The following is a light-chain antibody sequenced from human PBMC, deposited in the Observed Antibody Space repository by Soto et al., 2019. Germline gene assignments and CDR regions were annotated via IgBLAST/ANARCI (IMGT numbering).Light chain of an antibody. CDR3: AAWDDSLNGLVV. V-gene: IGLV1-44*01. CDR1: SSNIGSNT. Sequence: QSVLTQPPSASGTPGQRVTISCSGSSSNIGSNTVNWYQQLPGTAPKLLIYSNNQRPSVVPDRFSGAKSATSASLAISGLQSEDEDDYYCAAWDDSLNGLVVFGGGTKLTVL. J-gene: IGLJ2*01. CDR2: SNN.